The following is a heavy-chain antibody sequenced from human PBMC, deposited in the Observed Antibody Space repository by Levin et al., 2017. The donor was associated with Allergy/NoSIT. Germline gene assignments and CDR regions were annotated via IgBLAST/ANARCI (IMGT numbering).Heavy chain of an antibody. CDR3: ARDEGMDV. CDR1: GFTFSSYA. CDR2: ISYDGSNK. Sequence: GGSLRLSCAASGFTFSSYAMHWVRQAPGKGLEWVAVISYDGSNKYYADSVKGRFTISRDNSKNTLYLQMNSLRAEDTAVYYCARDEGMDVWGQGTTVTVSS. J-gene: IGHJ6*02. V-gene: IGHV3-30*04.